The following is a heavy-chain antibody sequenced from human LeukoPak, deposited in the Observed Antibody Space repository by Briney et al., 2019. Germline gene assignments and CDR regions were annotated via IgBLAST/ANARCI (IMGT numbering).Heavy chain of an antibody. V-gene: IGHV1-24*01. Sequence: ASVKVTCKVSGYTLTELSMHWVRQAPGKGLEWMGGFDPEDGETIYAQKFQGRVTMTEDTSTDTAYMELSSLRSEDTAVYYCATRSSSGYYQIDYWGQGTLVTVSS. J-gene: IGHJ4*02. CDR2: FDPEDGET. CDR1: GYTLTELS. CDR3: ATRSSSGYYQIDY. D-gene: IGHD3-22*01.